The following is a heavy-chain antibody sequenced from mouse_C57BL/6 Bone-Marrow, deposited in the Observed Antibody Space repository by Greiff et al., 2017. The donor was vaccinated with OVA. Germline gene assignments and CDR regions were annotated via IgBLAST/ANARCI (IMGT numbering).Heavy chain of an antibody. CDR1: GFNIKNTY. V-gene: IGHV14-3*01. D-gene: IGHD1-1*01. CDR2: IDPANGNT. CDR3: ARDYYGSSYEDY. Sequence: VHVKQSVAELVRPGASVKLSCTASGFNIKNTYMHWVKQRPEQGLEWIGRIDPANGNTKYAPKFQGKATITADTSSNTAYLQLSSLTSEDTAIYYCARDYYGSSYEDYWGQGTTLTVSS. J-gene: IGHJ2*01.